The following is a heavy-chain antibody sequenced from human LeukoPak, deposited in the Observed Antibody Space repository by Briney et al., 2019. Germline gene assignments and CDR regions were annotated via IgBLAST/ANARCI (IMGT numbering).Heavy chain of an antibody. J-gene: IGHJ2*01. D-gene: IGHD3-22*01. CDR1: GFTFSSYA. V-gene: IGHV3-30*04. CDR2: ISYDGSNK. Sequence: AGGSLRLSCAASGFTFSSYAMHWVRQAPGKGLEWVAVISYDGSNKYYADSVKGRFTISRDNSKNTLYLQMNSLRAEDTALYYCAKVAYYDSSGYYYFDQYWYFDLWGRGTLVTVSS. CDR3: AKVAYYDSSGYYYFDQYWYFDL.